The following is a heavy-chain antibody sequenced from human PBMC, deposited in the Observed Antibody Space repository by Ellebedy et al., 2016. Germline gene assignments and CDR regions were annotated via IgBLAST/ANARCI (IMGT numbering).Heavy chain of an antibody. CDR2: TRNRANSYTT. D-gene: IGHD3-10*01. J-gene: IGHJ4*02. CDR3: ARVRTSGAWDLDY. CDR1: GFTFSDHY. Sequence: GGSLRLSCAASGFTFSDHYMDWVRQAPGKGLDWVGRTRNRANSYTTETAASVKGRFTISRDDSENSLYLQMNSLKIEDTAVYYCARVRTSGAWDLDYWGRGTLVTVSS. V-gene: IGHV3-72*01.